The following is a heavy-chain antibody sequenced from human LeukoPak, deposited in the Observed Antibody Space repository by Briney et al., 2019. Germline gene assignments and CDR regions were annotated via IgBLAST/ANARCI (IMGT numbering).Heavy chain of an antibody. Sequence: PGGSLRLSCAASGFTFDDYAMHWVRQAPGKGLEWVSGISWNSGSIGCADSVKGRFTISRDNTDNSLFLQMSSLRAEDTAVYYCARERRQWQPFDIWGQGTMVTVSS. CDR1: GFTFDDYA. CDR3: ARERRQWQPFDI. D-gene: IGHD6-19*01. J-gene: IGHJ3*02. V-gene: IGHV3-9*01. CDR2: ISWNSGSI.